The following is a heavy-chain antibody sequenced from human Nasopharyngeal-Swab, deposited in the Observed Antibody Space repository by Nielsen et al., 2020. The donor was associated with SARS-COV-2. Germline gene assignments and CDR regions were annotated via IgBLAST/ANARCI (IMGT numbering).Heavy chain of an antibody. V-gene: IGHV1-24*01. CDR1: GYTLTELS. CDR2: FDPEDGET. D-gene: IGHD3-10*01. CDR3: ATSSPIYYGSGSQNWFDP. J-gene: IGHJ5*02. Sequence: ASVKVSCKVSGYTLTELSMHWVRQAPGKGLEWMGGFDPEDGETIYAQKFQGRVTMTEDTSTDPAYMELSSLRSEDTAVYYCATSSPIYYGSGSQNWFDPWGQGTLVTVSS.